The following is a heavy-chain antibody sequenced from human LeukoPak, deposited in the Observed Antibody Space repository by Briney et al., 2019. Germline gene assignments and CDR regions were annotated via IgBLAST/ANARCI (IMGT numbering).Heavy chain of an antibody. CDR1: GDFITAYY. CDR3: ASNTGTVFDY. CDR2: VYYSGST. V-gene: IGHV4-59*01. J-gene: IGHJ4*02. Sequence: SETLSLTCSVSGDFITAYYWSWIRRPPGKGLEWIGYVYYSGSTEYNPSLRSRVTISLDMSKQQFSLNLTSVTAADTAVYYCASNTGTVFDYWGQGALVTVSS. D-gene: IGHD7-27*01.